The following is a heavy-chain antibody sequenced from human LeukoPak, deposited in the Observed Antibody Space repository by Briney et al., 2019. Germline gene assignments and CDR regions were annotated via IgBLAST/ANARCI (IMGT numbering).Heavy chain of an antibody. D-gene: IGHD3-22*01. CDR2: ISSSSSYI. CDR3: ARDSYDSSGYPSSGY. CDR1: GFTFTTYS. Sequence: GGSLRLSCAASGFTFTTYSMNWVRQAPGKGLEWVSSISSSSSYIYYADSVKGRFTISRDNAKNSLYLQMNSLTAEDTALYYCARDSYDSSGYPSSGYWGQGTLVTVSS. V-gene: IGHV3-21*01. J-gene: IGHJ4*02.